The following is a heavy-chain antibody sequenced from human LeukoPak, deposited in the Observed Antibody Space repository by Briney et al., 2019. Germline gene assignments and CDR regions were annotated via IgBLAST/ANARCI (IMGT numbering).Heavy chain of an antibody. V-gene: IGHV3-72*01. CDR1: GFTFSDHY. Sequence: GGSLRLSCAASGFTFSDHYMDWVRQAPGEGLEWVGRTRNKANSYSTEYAASVIGRFTISRDDSRNSLYLQMNSLKTEDTAVYYCARGSSGYYRYSKHWGQGTLVTVSS. CDR2: TRNKANSYST. CDR3: ARGSSGYYRYSKH. D-gene: IGHD3-22*01. J-gene: IGHJ1*01.